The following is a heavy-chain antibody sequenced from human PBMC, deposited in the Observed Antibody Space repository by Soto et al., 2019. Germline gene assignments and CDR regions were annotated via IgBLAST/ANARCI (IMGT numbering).Heavy chain of an antibody. CDR2: ISSTTNYI. J-gene: IGHJ4*02. V-gene: IGHV3-21*01. CDR1: GLTFTRYS. CDR3: ARESEDLTSNFDY. Sequence: GGSLRLSCAASGLTFTRYSMNWVRQAPGKGLEWVSSISSTTNYIYYADSMKGRFTVSRDNAKNSVYLEMNSLSAEDTALYYCARESEDLTSNFDYWGQGTLVTVSS.